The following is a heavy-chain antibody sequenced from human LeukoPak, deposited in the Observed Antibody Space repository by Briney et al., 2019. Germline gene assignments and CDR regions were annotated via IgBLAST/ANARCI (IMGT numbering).Heavy chain of an antibody. J-gene: IGHJ3*02. D-gene: IGHD5-18*01. CDR3: ARHATLNGNSHGQRAFDI. CDR2: ISGSGGST. V-gene: IGHV3-23*01. CDR1: GFTFSSYA. Sequence: GGSLRLSCAASGFTFSSYAMSWVRQAPGKGLEWVSAISGSGGSTYYADSVKSRFTISRDNSKNTLYLQMNSLRAEDTAVYYCARHATLNGNSHGQRAFDIWGQGTMVTVSS.